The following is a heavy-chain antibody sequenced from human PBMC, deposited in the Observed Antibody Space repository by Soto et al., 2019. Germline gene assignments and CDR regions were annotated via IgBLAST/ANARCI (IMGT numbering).Heavy chain of an antibody. J-gene: IGHJ5*02. D-gene: IGHD2-15*01. CDR2: IIPIFGTA. Sequence: SVKVSCKASGGTFSSYAISWVRQAPGQGLEWMGGIIPIFGTANYAQKFQGRVTITADESTSTAYMGLSSLRSEDTAVYYCAREITDCSGGSCYTLGGWFDPXX. CDR3: AREITDCSGGSCYTLGGWFDP. V-gene: IGHV1-69*13. CDR1: GGTFSSYA.